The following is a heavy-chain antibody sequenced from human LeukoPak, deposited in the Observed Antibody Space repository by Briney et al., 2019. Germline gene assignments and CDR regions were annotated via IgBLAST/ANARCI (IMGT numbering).Heavy chain of an antibody. CDR2: INHSGST. V-gene: IGHV4-34*01. Sequence: SETLSLTCAVYGGSFSGYYWSWIRQPPGKGLEWIGEINHSGSTNYNPSLKSRVTISVDTSKNQFSLKLSSVTAADTAVYYCASKYGDYGRWFDPWGQGTLVTVSS. CDR1: GGSFSGYY. J-gene: IGHJ5*02. D-gene: IGHD4-17*01. CDR3: ASKYGDYGRWFDP.